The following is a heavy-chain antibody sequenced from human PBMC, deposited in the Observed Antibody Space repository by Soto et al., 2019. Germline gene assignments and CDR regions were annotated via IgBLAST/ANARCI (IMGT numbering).Heavy chain of an antibody. D-gene: IGHD2-21*02. CDR3: ATEELCGADCYFFKH. V-gene: IGHV3-48*03. CDR2: ISGSNNNI. J-gene: IGHJ4*02. Sequence: EVQLLETGGGSVHVGGSLRLSCAVSGFNLRNYEMNWVRQVPGKGLEWISKISGSNNNIYYADSVQGRFTISRDNANNVLFLQMNSLRAGDTATYHCATEELCGADCYFFKHWGQGTLVTVSS. CDR1: GFNLRNYE.